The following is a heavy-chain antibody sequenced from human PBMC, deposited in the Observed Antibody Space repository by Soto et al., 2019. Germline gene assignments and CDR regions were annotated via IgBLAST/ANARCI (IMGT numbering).Heavy chain of an antibody. V-gene: IGHV1-18*01. CDR1: GYTFSSYG. J-gene: IGHJ4*02. Sequence: QVQLVQSGAEVKKPGASVKVSCKASGYTFSSYGIHWVRQAPGQGLEWMGGTSAYNGKTKYAHNRQGRVTRTTDTTTTAAYMELRSLRSDDTAVYYCARGVGASYHFDYWGQGTLVTVSS. CDR2: TSAYNGKT. CDR3: ARGVGASYHFDY. D-gene: IGHD1-26*01.